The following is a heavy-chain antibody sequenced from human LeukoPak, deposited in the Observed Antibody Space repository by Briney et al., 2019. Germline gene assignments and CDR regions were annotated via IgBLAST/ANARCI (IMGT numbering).Heavy chain of an antibody. J-gene: IGHJ4*02. Sequence: ASVKVSCKASGYTFTRYIMHWVRQAPGQRLEWMGWINAGNGNTKYSQKFQGRVTITRDTSASTAYMDLSSLRSEGTAVYYCARGRDISSSWYFDYWGQGTLVTVSS. CDR2: INAGNGNT. V-gene: IGHV1-3*01. D-gene: IGHD6-13*01. CDR1: GYTFTRYI. CDR3: ARGRDISSSWYFDY.